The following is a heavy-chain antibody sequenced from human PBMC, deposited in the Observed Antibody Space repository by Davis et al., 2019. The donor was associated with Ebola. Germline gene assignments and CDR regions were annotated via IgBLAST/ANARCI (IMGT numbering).Heavy chain of an antibody. CDR1: AGTFSSYA. CDR3: ARGAISQEIDY. D-gene: IGHD2/OR15-2a*01. Sequence: SVKVSCKASAGTFSSYAISWVRQAPGQGLEWMGGIIPIFGTANYAQKFQGRVTITADKSTSTAYMELSSLRSEDTAVYYCARGAISQEIDYWGQGTLVIVSS. CDR2: IIPIFGTA. J-gene: IGHJ4*02. V-gene: IGHV1-69*06.